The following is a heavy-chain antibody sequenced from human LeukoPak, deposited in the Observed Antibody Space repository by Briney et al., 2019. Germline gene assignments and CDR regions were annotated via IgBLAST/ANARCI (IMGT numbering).Heavy chain of an antibody. CDR1: GGSFSGYY. CDR2: INHSGST. CDR3: ATLHITGTTDY. V-gene: IGHV4-34*01. Sequence: PSETLSLTCAVYGGSFSGYYWSWIRQPPGKGLEWIGEINHSGSTNYNPSLKSRVTISVDTSKNQFSLKLSSVTAADTAVYYCATLHITGTTDYWGQGTLVTVSS. D-gene: IGHD1-20*01. J-gene: IGHJ4*02.